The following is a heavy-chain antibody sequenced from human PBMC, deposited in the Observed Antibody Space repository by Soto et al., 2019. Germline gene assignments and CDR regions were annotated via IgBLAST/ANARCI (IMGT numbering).Heavy chain of an antibody. J-gene: IGHJ6*02. Sequence: QVQLVQSGAEVKKPGSSVKVSCKASGGTFSSYAISWVRQAPGQGLEWMGGIIPIFGTANYAQKFQGRVTITADESTSAAYVELSSLRSEDTAVYYCARLGRYGVYYYYGMDVWGQGATVTVCS. CDR3: ARLGRYGVYYYYGMDV. V-gene: IGHV1-69*01. CDR2: IIPIFGTA. CDR1: GGTFSSYA. D-gene: IGHD4-17*01.